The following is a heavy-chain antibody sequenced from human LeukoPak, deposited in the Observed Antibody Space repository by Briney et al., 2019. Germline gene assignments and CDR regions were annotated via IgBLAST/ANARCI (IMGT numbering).Heavy chain of an antibody. V-gene: IGHV3-23*01. CDR3: AKGAYYDL. CDR2: ISDNGGST. CDR1: GFIFSSSG. D-gene: IGHD3-22*01. Sequence: PGGSLRLSCAASGFIFSSSGMSWVRQAPGKGLEWVSTISDNGGSTYYPDSVEGRFTISRDNSKNTLYLQMDSLRAEDTAVYYCAKGAYYDLWGQGTLVTVSS. J-gene: IGHJ4*02.